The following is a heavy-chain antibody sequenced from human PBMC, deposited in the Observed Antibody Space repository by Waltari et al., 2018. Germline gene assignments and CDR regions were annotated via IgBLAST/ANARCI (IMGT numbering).Heavy chain of an antibody. Sequence: EVQLVESGGGLVQPGGSLRLSCAAPGFTFSRYWMSWVRQTPGKGLEWVANIKQDGSEKYYVDSVKGRFTISRDNAKNSLYLQMNSLRAEDTAVYYCAKSRGFDYWGQGTLVTVSS. CDR2: IKQDGSEK. CDR3: AKSRGFDY. V-gene: IGHV3-7*01. D-gene: IGHD2-2*01. J-gene: IGHJ4*02. CDR1: GFTFSRYW.